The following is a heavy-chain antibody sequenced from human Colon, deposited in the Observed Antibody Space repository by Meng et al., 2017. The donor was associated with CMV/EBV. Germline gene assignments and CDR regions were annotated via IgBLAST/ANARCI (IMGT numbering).Heavy chain of an antibody. Sequence: GESLKISCAASGFTFSSYGMHWVRQAPGKGLEWVAFIRYDGSKKYYADSVKGRFTISRDNSKNTLYLQMNSLRAEDTAVYYCAKDGRRYSSSSLQFDYWGQGTLVTVSS. D-gene: IGHD6-13*01. CDR1: GFTFSSYG. CDR3: AKDGRRYSSSSLQFDY. CDR2: IRYDGSKK. J-gene: IGHJ4*02. V-gene: IGHV3-30*02.